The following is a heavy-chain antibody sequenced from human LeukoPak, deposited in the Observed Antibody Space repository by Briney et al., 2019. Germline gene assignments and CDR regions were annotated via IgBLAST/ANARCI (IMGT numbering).Heavy chain of an antibody. CDR2: IIPIFGTA. V-gene: IGHV1-69*01. Sequence: SVKVSCKASGGTFSSYAISWVLQAPGQGLEWMGGIIPIFGTANYAQKFQGRVTITADESTSTAYMELSSLRSEDTAVYYCATHEANYYYYYYMDVWGKGTTVTVSS. J-gene: IGHJ6*03. CDR1: GGTFSSYA. CDR3: ATHEANYYYYYYMDV.